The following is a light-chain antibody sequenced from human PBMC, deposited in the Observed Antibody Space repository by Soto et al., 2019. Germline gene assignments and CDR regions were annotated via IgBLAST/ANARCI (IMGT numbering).Light chain of an antibody. CDR3: CSYAGSYTFV. V-gene: IGLV2-11*01. Sequence: QSALTQPRSVSGSPGQPVTISCTGTSSDVGVYNSVSWYPQYPGKAPKIMIYDVSKRPSGVPDRFSGSKSDNTASLTISGLQAEDEADYYCCSYAGSYTFVFGIGTKVTVL. CDR2: DVS. J-gene: IGLJ1*01. CDR1: SSDVGVYNS.